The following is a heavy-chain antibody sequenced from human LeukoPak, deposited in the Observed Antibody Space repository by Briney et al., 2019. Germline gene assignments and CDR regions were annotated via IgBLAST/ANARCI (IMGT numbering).Heavy chain of an antibody. V-gene: IGHV3-23*01. CDR2: ISGSGGAT. CDR1: GFTFSNYA. Sequence: GGSLRLSCAASGFTFSNYAMGWVRQAPGKGLEWVSTISGSGGATYYADSVKGRFTISRDNSKNTLCLQMNSLRAEDTAVYYCAKERAASGFDYWGQGTLVTVSS. CDR3: AKERAASGFDY. D-gene: IGHD6-13*01. J-gene: IGHJ4*02.